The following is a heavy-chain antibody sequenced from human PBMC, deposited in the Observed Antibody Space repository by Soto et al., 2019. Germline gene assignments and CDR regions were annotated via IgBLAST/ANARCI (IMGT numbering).Heavy chain of an antibody. Sequence: SETLSLRRIGIGGSLRRRNYSWSWLRHHPGKGPEWNGNIYYNGTTTYNPSLESRLTISLDPSKNQFSLTLKSVTAADTAVYYCTRDAPLWFGDLSQWGQVTLVTVS. J-gene: IGHJ4*02. CDR2: IYYNGTT. CDR1: GGSLRRRNYS. V-gene: IGHV4-31*03. CDR3: TRDAPLWFGDLSQ. D-gene: IGHD3-10*01.